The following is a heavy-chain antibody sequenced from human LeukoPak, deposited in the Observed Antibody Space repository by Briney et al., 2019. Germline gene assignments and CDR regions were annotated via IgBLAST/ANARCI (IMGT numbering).Heavy chain of an antibody. V-gene: IGHV1-2*02. J-gene: IGHJ4*02. CDR2: INADSGGT. CDR1: GYTFTNYY. D-gene: IGHD3-10*01. CDR3: TRGDGSGSSRGLNEDH. Sequence: ASVRVSCKASGYTFTNYYVHWVRQAPGEGLEWMGWINADSGGTNYAQRFQGRVTMTRATSINTAFMELSSLRSDDTAVYYCTRGDGSGSSRGLNEDHWGQGTLVIVSS.